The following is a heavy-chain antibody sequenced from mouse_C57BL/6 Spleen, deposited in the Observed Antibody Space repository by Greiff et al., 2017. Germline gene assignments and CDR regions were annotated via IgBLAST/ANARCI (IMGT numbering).Heavy chain of an antibody. J-gene: IGHJ1*03. V-gene: IGHV5-9*01. Sequence: EVKLVESGGGLVKPGGSLKLSCAASGFTFSSYTMSWVRQTPEKRLEWVATISGGGGNTYYPDSVKGRFTIYRDNAKNTLYLQMSSLRSEDTALYYCARMNYYGSSNHWYFDVWGKGTPVTVSS. CDR1: GFTFSSYT. D-gene: IGHD1-1*01. CDR2: ISGGGGNT. CDR3: ARMNYYGSSNHWYFDV.